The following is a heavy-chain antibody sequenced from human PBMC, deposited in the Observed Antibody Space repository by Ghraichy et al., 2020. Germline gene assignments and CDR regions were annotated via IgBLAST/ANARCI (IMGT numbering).Heavy chain of an antibody. CDR1: GFIFSNYG. Sequence: GGSLRLSCGASGFIFSNYGMHWVRQAPGKGLEWVAGIWYDGSNKYYADSVKGRFTISRDNSKNTLYLQMNSLRAEDTAVYYCARDLYGFVGEGNAFDIWGQGTMVIVSS. J-gene: IGHJ3*02. CDR3: ARDLYGFVGEGNAFDI. D-gene: IGHD3-10*01. V-gene: IGHV3-33*01. CDR2: IWYDGSNK.